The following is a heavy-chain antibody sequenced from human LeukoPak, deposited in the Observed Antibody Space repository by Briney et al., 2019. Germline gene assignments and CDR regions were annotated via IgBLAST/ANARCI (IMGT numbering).Heavy chain of an antibody. V-gene: IGHV3-15*01. Sequence: GGSLRLSCAASGFTFSNAWMSWVRQAPGKGLEWVGRIKSKTDGGTTDYAAPVKGRFTISRDDSRNTLYLQMNSLKTEDTAVYYCTTYGDYYYYMDVWGKGTTVTVSS. CDR2: IKSKTDGGTT. J-gene: IGHJ6*03. CDR3: TTYGDYYYYMDV. CDR1: GFTFSNAW. D-gene: IGHD4-17*01.